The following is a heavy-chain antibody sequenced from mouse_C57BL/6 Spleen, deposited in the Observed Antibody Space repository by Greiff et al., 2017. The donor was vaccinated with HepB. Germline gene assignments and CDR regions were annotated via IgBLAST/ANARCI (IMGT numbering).Heavy chain of an antibody. D-gene: IGHD1-1*01. V-gene: IGHV1S81*02. CDR3: ARIKKLVASYCDY. CDR1: GYTFTSYW. CDR2: TNPTNGRT. J-gene: IGHJ2*01. Sequence: QVQLQQPGADLVKAGASVKMSCKASGYTFTSYWMHWVKQRLGQGLEWFAETNPTNGRTYYNEKYTSKATLTVDKSSSTAYMLLSVPQFEDPAVYYCARIKKLVASYCDYWGQGTTLTGSS.